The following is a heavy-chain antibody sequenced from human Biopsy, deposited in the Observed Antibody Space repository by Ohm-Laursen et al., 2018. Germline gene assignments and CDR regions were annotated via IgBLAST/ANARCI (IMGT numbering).Heavy chain of an antibody. V-gene: IGHV4-39*01. J-gene: IGHJ5*02. CDR3: ARDYDTSGYYYVS. CDR1: GGSISNNNYY. CDR2: IFYRGST. Sequence: SDTLPLTCPVSGGSISNNNYYWGWIRQPPGKGLEWIGSIFYRGSTHYKPSLKSRENISVDTSKNQFSLKLNSVTAADTAVYYCARDYDTSGYYYVSWGQGTLVTVSS. D-gene: IGHD3-22*01.